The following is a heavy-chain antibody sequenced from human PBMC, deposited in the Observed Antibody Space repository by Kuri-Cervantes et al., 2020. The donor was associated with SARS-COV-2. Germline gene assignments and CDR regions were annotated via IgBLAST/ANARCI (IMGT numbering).Heavy chain of an antibody. J-gene: IGHJ6*03. D-gene: IGHD3-3*01. CDR3: TRLDFWSRYYMDV. Sequence: GESLKISCAASGFTFDDYAMSWVRQAPGKGLEWVGFIRSKAYGGTTEYAASVKGRFTISRDDSKSIAYLQMNSLKTEDTAVYYCTRLDFWSRYYMDVWGKGTTVTVSS. CDR2: IRSKAYGGTT. CDR1: GFTFDDYA. V-gene: IGHV3-49*04.